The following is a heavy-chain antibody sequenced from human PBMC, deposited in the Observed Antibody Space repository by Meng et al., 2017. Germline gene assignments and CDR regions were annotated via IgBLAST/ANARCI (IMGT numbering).Heavy chain of an antibody. J-gene: IGHJ4*02. CDR3: ARVQYSSSKFDY. D-gene: IGHD6-13*01. V-gene: IGHV3-74*01. CDR2: INSDGSST. CDR1: GFTFSSYW. Sequence: GGSLRLSCAASGFTFSSYWMHWVRQAPGKGLVWVSRINSDGSSTSYADFVKGRFTISRDNAKNTLYLQMNSLRAEDTAVYYCARVQYSSSKFDYWGQGTLVTVSS.